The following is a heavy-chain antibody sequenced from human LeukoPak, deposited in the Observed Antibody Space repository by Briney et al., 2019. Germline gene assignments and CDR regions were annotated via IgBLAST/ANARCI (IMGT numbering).Heavy chain of an antibody. Sequence: GESLKISCKGSGYSFSTYWIGWVRQMPGKGLERMGIIYPGDSDTRYSPSFQGQVTISADKSISTAYLQWSSLKASDTATYYCARQRFGELLENYYGMDVWGQGTTVTVSS. D-gene: IGHD3-10*01. CDR1: GYSFSTYW. CDR3: ARQRFGELLENYYGMDV. CDR2: IYPGDSDT. V-gene: IGHV5-51*01. J-gene: IGHJ6*02.